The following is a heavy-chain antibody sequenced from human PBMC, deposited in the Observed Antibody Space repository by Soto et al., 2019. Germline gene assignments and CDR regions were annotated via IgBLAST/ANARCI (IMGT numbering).Heavy chain of an antibody. D-gene: IGHD3-10*01. CDR2: TSSRGATF. V-gene: IGHV3-23*01. J-gene: IGHJ4*02. Sequence: GRSLRLSWVAAGCIWESQAISWVRQAQGKGLEWVASTSSRGATFFYADSVKGRFVISRDNSDNSVSLQLSSLRAEHTAVYFCARDQGPIAVHYYYFDLCGQGTPVTASS. CDR3: ARDQGPIAVHYYYFDL. CDR1: GCIWESQA.